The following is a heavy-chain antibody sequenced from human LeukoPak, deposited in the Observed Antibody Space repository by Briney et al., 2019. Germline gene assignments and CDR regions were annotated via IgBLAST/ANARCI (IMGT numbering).Heavy chain of an antibody. Sequence: GGSLRLSCAASGFTFSSYSMNWVRQAPGKGLEWVSLITSSSDYIYYADSVKGRFTISRDNAKNSLYLQMNSLGAEDTAVYYCARSSSDYYDSSGFYWFDPWGQGTLVTVSS. CDR1: GFTFSSYS. V-gene: IGHV3-21*04. CDR3: ARSSSDYYDSSGFYWFDP. D-gene: IGHD3-22*01. J-gene: IGHJ5*02. CDR2: ITSSSDYI.